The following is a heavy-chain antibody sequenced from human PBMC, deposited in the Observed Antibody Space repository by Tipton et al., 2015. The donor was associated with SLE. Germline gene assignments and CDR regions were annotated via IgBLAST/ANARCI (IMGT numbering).Heavy chain of an antibody. CDR2: IGTSGET. CDR3: ARGALWWSFDY. J-gene: IGHJ4*02. CDR1: GFTFSSYD. V-gene: IGHV3-13*01. D-gene: IGHD4/OR15-4a*01. Sequence: LSCAASGFTFSSYDMHWVRQATGKGLEWGSAIGTSGETYYPGSVKGRFTISRENAKNSLYLQMNSLRAGDTAVYYCARGALWWSFDYWGQGTLVTVSS.